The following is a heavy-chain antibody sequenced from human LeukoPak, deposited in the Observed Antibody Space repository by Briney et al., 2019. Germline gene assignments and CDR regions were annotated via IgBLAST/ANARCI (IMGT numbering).Heavy chain of an antibody. D-gene: IGHD3-22*01. CDR1: GFPFSDYY. CDR2: ISGSGSNI. CDR3: AKDTYYYDSSGYDYYFDY. V-gene: IGHV3-11*01. Sequence: GGSLRLSCVASGFPFSDYYMSWIRQAPGKGLDWVSYISGSGSNIYYADSVKGRFTISRDNAKNSLYLQMNSLRAEDTAVYYCAKDTYYYDSSGYDYYFDYWGQGTLVTVSS. J-gene: IGHJ4*02.